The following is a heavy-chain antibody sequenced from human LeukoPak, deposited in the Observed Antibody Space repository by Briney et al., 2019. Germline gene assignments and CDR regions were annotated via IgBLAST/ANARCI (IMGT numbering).Heavy chain of an antibody. Sequence: LSETLSLTCTASGGSISSSSHYWGWIRQPPGKGLEWIGSIYYSGSTYYNPSLKSRVTMSVDTSKNQFFLKLFSVTAADTAVYYCARDLGGYNYGYSFDFWGQGTLVTVSS. CDR2: IYYSGST. D-gene: IGHD5-18*01. CDR1: GGSISSSSHY. J-gene: IGHJ4*02. V-gene: IGHV4-39*07. CDR3: ARDLGGYNYGYSFDF.